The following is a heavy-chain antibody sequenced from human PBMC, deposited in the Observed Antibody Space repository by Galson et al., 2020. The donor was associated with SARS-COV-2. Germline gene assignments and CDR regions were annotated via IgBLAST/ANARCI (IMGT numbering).Heavy chain of an antibody. V-gene: IGHV4-34*01. CDR1: GGSFSGYY. D-gene: IGHD2-21*02. J-gene: IGHJ5*02. CDR3: ARGAYCGGDCYFTFFRLRNWFDP. CDR2: INHSGST. Sequence: SETLSLTCAVYGGSFSGYYWSWIRQPPGKGLEWIGEINHSGSTNYNPSLKSRVTISVDTSKNQFSLKLSSVTAADTAVYYCARGAYCGGDCYFTFFRLRNWFDPWGQGTLVTVSS.